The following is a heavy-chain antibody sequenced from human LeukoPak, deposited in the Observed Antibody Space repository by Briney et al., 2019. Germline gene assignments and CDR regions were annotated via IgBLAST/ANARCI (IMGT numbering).Heavy chain of an antibody. CDR1: GFTLSSYS. CDR3: ARAKWELPRDDAFDI. J-gene: IGHJ3*02. V-gene: IGHV3-48*01. Sequence: PGGSLRLSCAASGFTLSSYSMNWVRQAPGKGLEWVSYISRRSSTIYYADSVKGRFTISRENAKNSVYLQMNSLRAEDTAVYHCARAKWELPRDDAFDIWGQGTMVTVSS. CDR2: ISRRSSTI. D-gene: IGHD1-26*01.